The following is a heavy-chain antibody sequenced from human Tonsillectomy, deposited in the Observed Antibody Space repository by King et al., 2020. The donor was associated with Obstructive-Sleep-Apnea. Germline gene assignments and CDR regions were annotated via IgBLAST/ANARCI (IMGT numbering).Heavy chain of an antibody. CDR3: ARKGPYQLLSSPYYYYGMDV. CDR2: INHSGST. V-gene: IGHV4-34*01. D-gene: IGHD2-2*01. J-gene: IGHJ6*02. CDR1: GGSFSGYY. Sequence: VQLQQWGAGLLKPSETLSLTCAVYGGSFSGYYWSWMRQPPGKGLEWIGEINHSGSTNYNPSLKSRVTISVDTSKNQFSLKLSSVTAADTAVYYCARKGPYQLLSSPYYYYGMDVWGQGTTVTVSS.